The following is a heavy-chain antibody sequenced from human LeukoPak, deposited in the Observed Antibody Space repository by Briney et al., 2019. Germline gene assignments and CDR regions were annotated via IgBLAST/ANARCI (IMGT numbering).Heavy chain of an antibody. V-gene: IGHV1-46*01. Sequence: GASVKVSCKASGYTFTSYYMHWVRQAPGQGLEWMGIINPSGGSTSYAQKFQGRVTMTRDTSTSTVYMELSSLRSGDAAVYYCTVADAFDIWGQGTMVTVSS. J-gene: IGHJ3*02. CDR1: GYTFTSYY. D-gene: IGHD4-23*01. CDR2: INPSGGST. CDR3: TVADAFDI.